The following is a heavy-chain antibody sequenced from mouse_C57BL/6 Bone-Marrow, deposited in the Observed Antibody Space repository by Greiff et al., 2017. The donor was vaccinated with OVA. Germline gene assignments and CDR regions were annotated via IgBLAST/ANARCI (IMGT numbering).Heavy chain of an antibody. Sequence: QVQLKQSGAELARPGASVKMSCKASGYTFTSYTMHWVKQRPGQGLEWIGYINPSSGYTKYNQKFKDKATLTADKSSSTAYMQLSSLTSEDSAVYYCAREGWLPFDYWGQGTTLTVSS. CDR3: AREGWLPFDY. CDR1: GYTFTSYT. CDR2: INPSSGYT. J-gene: IGHJ2*01. D-gene: IGHD2-3*01. V-gene: IGHV1-4*01.